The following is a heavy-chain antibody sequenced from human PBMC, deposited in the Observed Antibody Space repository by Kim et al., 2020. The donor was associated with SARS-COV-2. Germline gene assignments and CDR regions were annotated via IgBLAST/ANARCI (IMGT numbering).Heavy chain of an antibody. CDR1: GGSFSGYY. CDR3: ARGGPGYCSSTSCRKNWY. D-gene: IGHD2-2*03. Sequence: SETLSLTCAVYGGSFSGYYWSWIRQPPGKGLEWIGEINHSGSTNYNPSLKSRVTISVDTSKNQFSLKLSSVTAADTAVYYCARGGPGYCSSTSCRKNWY. J-gene: IGHJ2*01. CDR2: INHSGST. V-gene: IGHV4-34*01.